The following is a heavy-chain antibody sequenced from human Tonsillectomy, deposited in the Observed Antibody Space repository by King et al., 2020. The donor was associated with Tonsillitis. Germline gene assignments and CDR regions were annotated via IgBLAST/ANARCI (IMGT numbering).Heavy chain of an antibody. D-gene: IGHD3-3*01. Sequence: VQLVESGGGLVQPGGSLRLSCAASGFTFSSYDVHWVRQATGKGLEWGSAIGTAGDTYYPGSVTGRFTISRENAKKSLYLQMNSLRAGDTAVYYFARAGALNYDFWSGPGRYYMDVWGKGTTVTVSS. V-gene: IGHV3-13*04. CDR2: IGTAGDT. CDR3: ARAGALNYDFWSGPGRYYMDV. J-gene: IGHJ6*03. CDR1: GFTFSSYD.